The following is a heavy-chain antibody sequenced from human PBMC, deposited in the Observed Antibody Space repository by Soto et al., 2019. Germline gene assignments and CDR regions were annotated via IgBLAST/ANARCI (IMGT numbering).Heavy chain of an antibody. J-gene: IGHJ4*02. CDR3: AINSYFDS. V-gene: IGHV4-59*01. CDR2: ILYSGDT. CDR1: GGSISTYY. Sequence: QVQLQESGPGLVKPSETLSLTCIVSGGSISTYYWSWIRQPPGKGLEWIGYILYSGDTNYNPSLKSRVTISLDMSKNQFSLNLSSVTAADTAVYYCAINSYFDSWGQGTLVTVSS.